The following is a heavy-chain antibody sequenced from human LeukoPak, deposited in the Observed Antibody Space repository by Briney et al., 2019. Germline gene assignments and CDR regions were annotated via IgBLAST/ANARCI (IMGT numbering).Heavy chain of an antibody. Sequence: SETLSLTCTVSGDSMTNYYWNWIRRPPGKGLEWIGYIHYSGTTNYNPSLKSRLTMSVDTSKNQFSLRLSSVTAADTAVYYCAREGGDSSGWYGGYYFDYWGQGTLVTVSS. J-gene: IGHJ4*02. D-gene: IGHD6-19*01. CDR2: IHYSGTT. CDR3: AREGGDSSGWYGGYYFDY. CDR1: GDSMTNYY. V-gene: IGHV4-59*12.